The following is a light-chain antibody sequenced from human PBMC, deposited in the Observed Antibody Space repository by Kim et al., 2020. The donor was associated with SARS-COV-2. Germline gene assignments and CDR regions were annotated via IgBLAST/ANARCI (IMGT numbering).Light chain of an antibody. J-gene: IGKJ2*01. Sequence: LSAPLGDRVTITCRISHSINKWLAWYQQKPGKAPKLLISDASSLESGVPSRFSGSGSGSDFTLTIARLQPDPIAEYSCQDYGASTDTFRQDTKL. CDR3: QDYGASTDT. CDR1: HSINKW. CDR2: DAS. V-gene: IGKV1-5*01.